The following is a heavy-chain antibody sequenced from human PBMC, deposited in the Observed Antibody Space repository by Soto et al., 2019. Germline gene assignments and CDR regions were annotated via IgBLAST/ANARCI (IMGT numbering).Heavy chain of an antibody. Sequence: ASVKVSCKAFGYTFTSYAIHWVRQAPGQRLEWMGWINAGNGNTKYSQKFQGRVTITRDTSASTAYMELSSLRSEDTAVYYCARGVVVVAATPYYYYYGMDVWGQGTTVTVSS. CDR1: GYTFTSYA. D-gene: IGHD2-15*01. J-gene: IGHJ6*02. CDR2: INAGNGNT. V-gene: IGHV1-3*01. CDR3: ARGVVVVAATPYYYYYGMDV.